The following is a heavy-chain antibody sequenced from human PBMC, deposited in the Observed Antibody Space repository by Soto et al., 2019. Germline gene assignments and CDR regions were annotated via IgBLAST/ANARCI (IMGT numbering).Heavy chain of an antibody. CDR2: IYYSGST. J-gene: IGHJ5*02. CDR3: ARGASAAGILRPNWFDP. CDR1: GGSISSYY. D-gene: IGHD6-13*01. Sequence: SETLSLTCTVSGGSISSYYWSWFRQPPGKGLEWIGYIYYSGSTNYNPSLKSRVTISVDTSKNQFSLKLSSVTAADTAVYYCARGASAAGILRPNWFDPWGQGTLVTVSS. V-gene: IGHV4-59*01.